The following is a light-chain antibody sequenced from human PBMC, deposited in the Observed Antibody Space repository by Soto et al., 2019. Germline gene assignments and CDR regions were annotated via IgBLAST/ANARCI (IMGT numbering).Light chain of an antibody. CDR3: TSYARSNNFV. Sequence: QSVLTQPPSASGSPGQSVTISCTGTSSDVGGYNYVSWYQQHPGKAPKLMIYEVNKRPSGVPDRFSGSKSGNTASLTVSGLQAEDEADYYCTSYARSNNFVFGSGTKLTVL. V-gene: IGLV2-8*01. CDR2: EVN. CDR1: SSDVGGYNY. J-gene: IGLJ1*01.